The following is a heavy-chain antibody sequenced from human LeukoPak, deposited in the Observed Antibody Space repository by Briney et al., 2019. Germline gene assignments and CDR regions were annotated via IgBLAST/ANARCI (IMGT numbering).Heavy chain of an antibody. V-gene: IGHV3-11*06. D-gene: IGHD6-13*01. Sequence: SGGSLRLSCAASGFTFSDYYMSWIRQAPGKGLEWVSYISSSSSYTNYADSVKGRFTISRDNAKSSLYLQMNSLRAEDTAVYYCAGWRSSSWYYAFDIWGQGTMVTVSS. CDR1: GFTFSDYY. CDR3: AGWRSSSWYYAFDI. CDR2: ISSSSSYT. J-gene: IGHJ3*02.